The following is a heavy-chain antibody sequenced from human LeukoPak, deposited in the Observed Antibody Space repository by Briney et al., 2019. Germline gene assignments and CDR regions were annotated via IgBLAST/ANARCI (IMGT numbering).Heavy chain of an antibody. Sequence: GGSLRLSCAASGFTFSTYGMHWVRQAPGKGLEWVAVISYDGSNRYYADSVKGRFTISRDNSKNTLSLEMNTLRADDTAVYYCARRTRGSWVDYWGQGTLVTVSS. CDR3: ARRTRGSWVDY. D-gene: IGHD1-26*01. J-gene: IGHJ4*02. CDR2: ISYDGSNR. CDR1: GFTFSTYG. V-gene: IGHV3-30*03.